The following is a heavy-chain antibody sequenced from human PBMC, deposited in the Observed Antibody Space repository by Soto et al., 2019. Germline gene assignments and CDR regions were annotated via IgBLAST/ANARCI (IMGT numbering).Heavy chain of an antibody. D-gene: IGHD6-19*01. Sequence: EVQLLESGGGLVQPGGSLRLSCAASGFTSSNYAMSWVRQAPGKGLEWVSVISGTGDTTCYADSVKGRFTISRDNSKSTLQMNSLRAEDTAVYYCASRSGWMDYFDYWGQGTLVTVSS. CDR2: ISGTGDTT. CDR1: GFTSSNYA. CDR3: ASRSGWMDYFDY. V-gene: IGHV3-23*01. J-gene: IGHJ4*02.